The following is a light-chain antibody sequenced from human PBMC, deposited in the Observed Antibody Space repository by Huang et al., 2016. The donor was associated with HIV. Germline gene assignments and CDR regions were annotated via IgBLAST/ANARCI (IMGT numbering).Light chain of an antibody. J-gene: IGKJ2*01. CDR2: WAS. CDR1: QSVLYNSNNKNY. V-gene: IGKV4-1*01. Sequence: DIVMTQSPDSLAVSLGERATINCKSSQSVLYNSNNKNYLAWYQQKPGQPPRLLIYWASTREAGVPDRFSGSGSGTDFTLTISSLQAEDVAVYYCQHYYSPPPTFDQGTRVEIK. CDR3: QHYYSPPPT.